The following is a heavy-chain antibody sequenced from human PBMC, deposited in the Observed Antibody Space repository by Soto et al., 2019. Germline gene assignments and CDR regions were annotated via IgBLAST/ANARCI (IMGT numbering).Heavy chain of an antibody. V-gene: IGHV3-11*01. Sequence: QVQLVESGGGLVKPGGSLRLSCAASGIVFSDYMSWVRQAPGKGLEWLSYISGSGRTIYSADSVKGRFTISRDNATISLYLQMNNVRTEDTAVSYWARLPLPWGWFDPWGQGTLVTVSS. CDR1: GIVFSDY. D-gene: IGHD3-16*01. J-gene: IGHJ5*02. CDR3: ARLPLPWGWFDP. CDR2: ISGSGRTI.